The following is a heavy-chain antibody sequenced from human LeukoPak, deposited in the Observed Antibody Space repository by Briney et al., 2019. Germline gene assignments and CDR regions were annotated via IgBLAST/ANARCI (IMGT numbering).Heavy chain of an antibody. CDR2: IYSGGST. CDR1: GFTVSSNY. CDR3: ARDLAARHFDY. J-gene: IGHJ4*02. V-gene: IGHV3-53*01. D-gene: IGHD6-6*01. Sequence: PGGSLRLSCAASGFTVSSNYMSWVRQAPGKGLEWVSVIYSGGSTYYADSVKGRFTISRDNSKNTLYLQMNSLRGEDTAIYYCARDLAARHFDYWGQGTLVTVSS.